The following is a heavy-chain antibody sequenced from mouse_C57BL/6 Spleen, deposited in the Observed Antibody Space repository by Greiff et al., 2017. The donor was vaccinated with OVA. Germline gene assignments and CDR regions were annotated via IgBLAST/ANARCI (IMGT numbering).Heavy chain of an antibody. J-gene: IGHJ4*01. V-gene: IGHV5-17*01. CDR1: GFTFSDYG. CDR2: ISSGSSTI. Sequence: EVQGVASGGGLVKPGGSLKLSCAASGFTFSDYGMHWVRQAPEKGLEWVAYISSGSSTIYYADTVKGRFTISRDNAKNTLFLQMTSLRSEDTAMYYCARGGDFYAMDYWGQGTSVTVSS. CDR3: ARGGDFYAMDY.